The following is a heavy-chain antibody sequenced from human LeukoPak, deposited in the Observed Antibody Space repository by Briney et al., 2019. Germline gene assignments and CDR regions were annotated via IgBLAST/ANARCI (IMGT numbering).Heavy chain of an antibody. CDR2: IIPIFGTA. CDR3: ARKRAVAGTGYYYYGMDV. D-gene: IGHD6-19*01. CDR1: GGTFSSYA. J-gene: IGHJ6*02. Sequence: SVKVSCEASGGTFSSYAISWVRQAPGQGLEWMGGIIPIFGTANYAQKFQGRVTITADESTSTAYMELSSLRSEDTAVYYCARKRAVAGTGYYYYGMDVWGQGTTVTVSS. V-gene: IGHV1-69*01.